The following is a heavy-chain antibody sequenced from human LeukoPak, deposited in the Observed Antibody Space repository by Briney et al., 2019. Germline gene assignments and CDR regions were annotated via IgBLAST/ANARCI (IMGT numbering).Heavy chain of an antibody. CDR2: IYYSGST. Sequence: PSETLSLTCTVSGGSISSYYWNWIRQPPGKGLEWIGYIYYSGSTTYNPSLKSRVTMSVDTSKNQFSLKLNSVTAADTAVYYCARGGSSWYDGIDYWGQGTLVTVSS. J-gene: IGHJ4*02. CDR3: ARGGSSWYDGIDY. CDR1: GGSISSYY. V-gene: IGHV4-59*01. D-gene: IGHD6-13*01.